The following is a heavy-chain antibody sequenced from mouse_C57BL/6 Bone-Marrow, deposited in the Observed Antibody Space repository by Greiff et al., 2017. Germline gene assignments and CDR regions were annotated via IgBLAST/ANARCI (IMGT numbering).Heavy chain of an antibody. CDR2: IYPGNSDT. Sequence: VQLQQSGTVLARPGASVKMSCKTSGYTFTSYWMHWVKQRPGQGLEWIGAIYPGNSDTSYNQKFKGKAKLTAVTSASTAYIELSSLTNEDSAVYYCTRCDYDVAWFAYWGQGTLVTVSA. D-gene: IGHD2-4*01. CDR1: GYTFTSYW. J-gene: IGHJ3*01. V-gene: IGHV1-5*01. CDR3: TRCDYDVAWFAY.